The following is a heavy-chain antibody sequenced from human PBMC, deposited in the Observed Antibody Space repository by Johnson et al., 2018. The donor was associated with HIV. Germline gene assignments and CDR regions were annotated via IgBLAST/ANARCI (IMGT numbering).Heavy chain of an antibody. J-gene: IGHJ3*02. D-gene: IGHD3-22*01. V-gene: IGHV3-30*04. CDR3: AREKQNYYDSSGYAFDI. Sequence: VQLVESGGGLVQPGGSLRLSCAASGFTFSTYAMHWVRQAPGKGLEWVAVISYDGRNKYYADSVKGRFTISRDNSNNTLYLQMNSLRAEDTAVYYCAREKQNYYDSSGYAFDIWGQGTMVTVSS. CDR1: GFTFSTYA. CDR2: ISYDGRNK.